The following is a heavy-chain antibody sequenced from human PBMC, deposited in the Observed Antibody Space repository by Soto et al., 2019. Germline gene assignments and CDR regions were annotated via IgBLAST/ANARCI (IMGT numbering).Heavy chain of an antibody. CDR2: ISAHNGNK. CDR3: AREPNYFDY. Sequence: QVQLVQSGAEVKKPGASVKVSCKASGYTFTSYGISWVRQAPGQGLEWMGWISAHNGNKKYAQKLQGRVTMTTDTSTGTAYRELRSLRSDETAVYYCAREPNYFDYWGQEPWSPSPQ. CDR1: GYTFTSYG. J-gene: IGHJ4*01. V-gene: IGHV1-18*01.